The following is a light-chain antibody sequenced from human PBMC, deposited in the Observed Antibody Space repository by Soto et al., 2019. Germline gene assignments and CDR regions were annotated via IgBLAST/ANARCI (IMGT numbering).Light chain of an antibody. V-gene: IGKV3-20*01. CDR2: GAF. J-gene: IGKJ1*01. CDR1: QSVSDNY. CDR3: QLYGSSPPWT. Sequence: EIVLTQSPGTLSLSPGERATLSCRASQSVSDNYLAWYQQKPGQAPRLLIYGAFTRATGIPDRLSGSGSGTDFSLTISRLEPEDFAVYYCQLYGSSPPWTFGQGTTVEIK.